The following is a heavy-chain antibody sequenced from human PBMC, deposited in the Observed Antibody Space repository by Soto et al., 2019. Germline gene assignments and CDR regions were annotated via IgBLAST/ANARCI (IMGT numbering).Heavy chain of an antibody. J-gene: IGHJ6*02. D-gene: IGHD6-13*01. Sequence: GGSLRLSCAASGFTFSSYAMHWVRQAPGKGLEWVAVISYDGSNKYYADSVKGRFTISRDNSKNTLYLQMNSLRAEDTAVYYCARSRSSSWYYYYYGMDVWGQGTTVTVSS. CDR2: ISYDGSNK. CDR1: GFTFSSYA. V-gene: IGHV3-30*04. CDR3: ARSRSSSWYYYYYGMDV.